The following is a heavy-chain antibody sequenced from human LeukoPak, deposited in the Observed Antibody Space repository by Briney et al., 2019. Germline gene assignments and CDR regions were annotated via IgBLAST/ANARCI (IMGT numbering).Heavy chain of an antibody. D-gene: IGHD2-21*02. CDR1: GDTFVTYA. J-gene: IGHJ3*02. CDR2: IIALLGTT. V-gene: IGHV1-69*05. Sequence: ASVKVSCKASGDTFVTYAVSWVRQAPGQGLEWMGGIIALLGTTKYAQKFQGRVTITTDESKSTVYMEVSSLRSEDTAVYYCARYSYCGGDCYDAFDIWGQGTMVTVSS. CDR3: ARYSYCGGDCYDAFDI.